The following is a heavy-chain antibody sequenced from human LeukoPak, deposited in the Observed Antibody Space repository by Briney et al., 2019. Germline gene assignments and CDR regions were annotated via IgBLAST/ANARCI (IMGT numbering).Heavy chain of an antibody. CDR1: GFTFSSYS. Sequence: PGGSLRLSCAASGFTFSSYSMNWVRQAPGKGLEWVSSISSNSSYIYYADSVKGRFTISRDNAKNSLYLQMNSLRAEDTAVYYCASTLMGGDSVWYFDLWGRGTLVTVSS. V-gene: IGHV3-21*01. J-gene: IGHJ2*01. CDR3: ASTLMGGDSVWYFDL. CDR2: ISSNSSYI. D-gene: IGHD2-21*02.